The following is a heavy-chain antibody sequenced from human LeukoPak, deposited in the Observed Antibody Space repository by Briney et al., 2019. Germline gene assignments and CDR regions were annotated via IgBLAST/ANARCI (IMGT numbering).Heavy chain of an antibody. Sequence: GGSLRLSCGASGFIFSKYAMSWVRQAPGKGLEWVSAISGSGVYTYYADSVKGRFTISRDNSKNMIYLQMNSLRVEDTAVYYCAKDQSIEKWLSFHYWSQGTLVTVSS. J-gene: IGHJ4*02. CDR2: ISGSGVYT. V-gene: IGHV3-23*01. D-gene: IGHD3-22*01. CDR3: AKDQSIEKWLSFHY. CDR1: GFIFSKYA.